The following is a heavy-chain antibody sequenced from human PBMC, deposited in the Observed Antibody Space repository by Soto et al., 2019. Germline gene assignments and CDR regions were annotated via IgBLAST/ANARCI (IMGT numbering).Heavy chain of an antibody. CDR1: GFTFSNYG. CDR3: AKVLGYAGSGLEI. D-gene: IGHD3-10*01. CDR2: TRGSGDTT. V-gene: IGHV3-23*01. J-gene: IGHJ4*02. Sequence: EVQLLESGGGLLQPGGSLRLSCAVSGFTFSNYGMSWVRQAPGKGLEWVAATRGSGDTTYYADSVKGRFTISRDNSKNTLYVQINSLRAEDMAVYYCAKVLGYAGSGLEIWGQGTLVTVS.